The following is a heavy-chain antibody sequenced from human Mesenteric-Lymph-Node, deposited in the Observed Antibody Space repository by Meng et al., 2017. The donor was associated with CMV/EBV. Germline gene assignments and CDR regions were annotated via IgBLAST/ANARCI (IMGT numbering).Heavy chain of an antibody. Sequence: SAYTFAGYYMRWVRHAPGQGLEWMGWINPSSGGTNSAQKFQSRVTMTRDTSISTVYMELSRLTSDDTAVYYCARTLGFHNYGDYGFWGQGTLVTVSS. D-gene: IGHD4-17*01. CDR3: ARTLGFHNYGDYGF. J-gene: IGHJ4*02. V-gene: IGHV1-2*02. CDR1: AYTFAGYY. CDR2: INPSSGGT.